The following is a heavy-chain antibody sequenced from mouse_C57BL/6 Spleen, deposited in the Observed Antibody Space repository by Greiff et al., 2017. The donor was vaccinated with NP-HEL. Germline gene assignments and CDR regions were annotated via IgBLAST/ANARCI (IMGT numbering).Heavy chain of an antibody. CDR2: IDPETGGT. CDR3: TRAGDYYGSSPDY. Sequence: QVQLQQSGAELVRPGASVTLSCKASGYTFTDYEMHWVKQTPVHGLEWIGAIDPETGGTAYNQKFKGKAILTADKSSSTAYMELRSLTSEDSAVYYCTRAGDYYGSSPDYWGQGTTLTVSS. D-gene: IGHD1-1*01. J-gene: IGHJ2*01. V-gene: IGHV1-15*01. CDR1: GYTFTDYE.